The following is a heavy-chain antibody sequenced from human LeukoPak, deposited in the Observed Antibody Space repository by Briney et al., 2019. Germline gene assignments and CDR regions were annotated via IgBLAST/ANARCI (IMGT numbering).Heavy chain of an antibody. CDR3: VRAARGAYYYDSSGYYIY. CDR2: IYTSGST. V-gene: IGHV4-61*02. J-gene: IGHJ4*02. Sequence: SETLSLTCTASGGSISSGSYYWSWIRQPAGKGLEWIGRIYTSGSTNYNPSLKSRVTISVDTSKNQFSLKLSSVTAADTAVYYCVRAARGAYYYDSSGYYIYWGQGTLVTVSS. CDR1: GGSISSGSYY. D-gene: IGHD3-22*01.